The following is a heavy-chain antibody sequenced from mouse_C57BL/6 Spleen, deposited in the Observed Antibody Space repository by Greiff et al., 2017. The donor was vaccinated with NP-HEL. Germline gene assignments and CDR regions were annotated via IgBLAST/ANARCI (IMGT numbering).Heavy chain of an antibody. Sequence: EVQLQESGPELVKPGASVKISCKASGYSFTGYYMHWVKQSSEKSLEWIGEINPSTGGTSYNQKFKGKATLTVDKSSSTAYMQLKSLTSEDSAVYYCASALYGYDGYWGQGTTLTVSS. CDR1: GYSFTGYY. CDR3: ASALYGYDGY. J-gene: IGHJ2*01. CDR2: INPSTGGT. D-gene: IGHD2-2*01. V-gene: IGHV1-43*01.